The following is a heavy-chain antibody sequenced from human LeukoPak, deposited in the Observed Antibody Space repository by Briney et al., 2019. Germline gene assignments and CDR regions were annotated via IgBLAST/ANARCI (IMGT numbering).Heavy chain of an antibody. CDR3: ARDEGRVSGSYNP. V-gene: IGHV1-18*01. J-gene: IGHJ5*02. CDR1: GYTFTTHG. Sequence: ASVKVSCKASGYTFTTHGISWVRQAPGQGLEWMGWISTYNGDTTYAQELKGRVTMTTDTYTSTAYMELRSLRFDDTAVYYCARDEGRVSGSYNPWGQGTLVIVSS. D-gene: IGHD3-10*01. CDR2: ISTYNGDT.